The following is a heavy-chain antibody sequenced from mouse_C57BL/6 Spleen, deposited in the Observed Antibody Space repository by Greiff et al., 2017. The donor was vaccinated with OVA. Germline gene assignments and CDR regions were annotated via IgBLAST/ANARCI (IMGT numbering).Heavy chain of an antibody. CDR1: GFTFSSYA. V-gene: IGHV5-4*01. CDR3: ARGSYDYPFAY. J-gene: IGHJ3*01. CDR2: ISDGGSYT. D-gene: IGHD2-4*01. Sequence: EVQVVESGGGLVKPGGSLTLSCAASGFTFSSYAMSWVRQTPEKRLEWVATISDGGSYTYYPDNVKGRFTISRDNAKNNLYLQMSHLKSEDTAMYYCARGSYDYPFAYWGQGTLVTVSA.